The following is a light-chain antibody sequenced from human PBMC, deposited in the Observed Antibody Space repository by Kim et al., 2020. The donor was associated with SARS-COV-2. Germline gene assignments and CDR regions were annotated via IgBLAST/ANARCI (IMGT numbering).Light chain of an antibody. J-gene: IGLJ2*01. Sequence: GQSVTISCTGTSSDMGGHNYVSWYQHPPGKAPKLMIFGVTRLPSGVPDRFSGSKSGNTASLTICGLQAEDEADYYCCSFAGSYILIFGGGTQLTVL. CDR2: GVT. CDR1: SSDMGGHNY. CDR3: CSFAGSYILI. V-gene: IGLV2-11*01.